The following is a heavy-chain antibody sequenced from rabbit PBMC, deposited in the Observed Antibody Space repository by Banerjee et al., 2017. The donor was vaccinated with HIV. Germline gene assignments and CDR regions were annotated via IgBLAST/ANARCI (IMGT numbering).Heavy chain of an antibody. Sequence: QEQLEESGGDLVKPEGSLTLTCTASGFSFSSSYYMCWVRQAPGKGLEWIACIYGGSSGSTYYASWAKGRFTISKTSSTTVTLQMTSLTAADTATYFCARDSGWEWNLWGPGTLVTVS. CDR1: GFSFSSSYY. J-gene: IGHJ4*01. D-gene: IGHD4-1*01. CDR2: IYGGSSGST. V-gene: IGHV1S45*01. CDR3: ARDSGWEWNL.